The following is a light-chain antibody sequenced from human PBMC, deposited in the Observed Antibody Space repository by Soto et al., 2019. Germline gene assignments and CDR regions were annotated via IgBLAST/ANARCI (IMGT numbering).Light chain of an antibody. CDR3: LQYGSSVWT. CDR2: GAS. Sequence: EIGLTQSPGTLSLSPGERATLSCRASQSLISNYLAWFQQKPGQAPRLLIYGASSRATGIPDRFSGSGSGTDFTLTIPRLEPEDFAVYYCLQYGSSVWTFGQGTKVDIK. CDR1: QSLISNY. V-gene: IGKV3-20*01. J-gene: IGKJ1*01.